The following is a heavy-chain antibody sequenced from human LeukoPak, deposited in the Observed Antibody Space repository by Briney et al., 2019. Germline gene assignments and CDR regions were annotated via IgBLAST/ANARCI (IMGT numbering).Heavy chain of an antibody. CDR3: ARGPRQNSSFYV. CDR1: GGSFSGYY. Sequence: PSETLSLTCAVYGGSFSGYYWSWIRQPPGKGLEWIGEINHRGSTNYNPSLKSRVTISVDTSKNQFSLKLSSVTAADTAVYYCARGPRQNSSFYVWGQGTLVNVSS. CDR2: INHRGST. J-gene: IGHJ4*02. V-gene: IGHV4-34*01. D-gene: IGHD6-19*01.